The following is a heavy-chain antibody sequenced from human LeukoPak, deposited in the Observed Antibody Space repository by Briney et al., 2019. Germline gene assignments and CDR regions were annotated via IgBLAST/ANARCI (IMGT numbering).Heavy chain of an antibody. D-gene: IGHD1-26*01. CDR1: GFTFSSYW. CDR2: INTDGSST. J-gene: IGHJ4*02. Sequence: GGSLRLSCAASGFTFSSYWMHWVRHAPGKGLVWVSRINTDGSSTSSADSVKGRFTISRDNAKNMMYLQMNSLRAEDTAVYYCARGPGELLDYWGQGTLVTVSS. CDR3: ARGPGELLDY. V-gene: IGHV3-74*01.